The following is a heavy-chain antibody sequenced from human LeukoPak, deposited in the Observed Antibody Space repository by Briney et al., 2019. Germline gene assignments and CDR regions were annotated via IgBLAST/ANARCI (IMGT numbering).Heavy chain of an antibody. J-gene: IGHJ4*02. CDR2: TYYSGST. CDR1: GGSISSSRYY. CDR3: ASILTMIVVATPPPGDY. D-gene: IGHD3-22*01. Sequence: KSSETLSLTCTVAGGSISSSRYYWGWIRQPPGKGLEWIGRTYYSGSTYYNPSLKSRVTISVDTSKNQFSLKLSSVTAADTAVYYCASILTMIVVATPPPGDYWGQGTLVTVSS. V-gene: IGHV4-39*01.